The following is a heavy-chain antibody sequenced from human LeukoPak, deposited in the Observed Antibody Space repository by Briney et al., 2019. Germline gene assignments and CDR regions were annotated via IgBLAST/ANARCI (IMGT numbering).Heavy chain of an antibody. CDR1: GYSFTSYW. J-gene: IGHJ4*02. D-gene: IGHD1-26*01. CDR3: ARPTPIVGATEGYYFDY. V-gene: IGHV5-51*01. Sequence: KHGESLKISCKGSGYSFTSYWIGWVRQMPGKGLEWMGIIYPGDPDTRYSPSFQGQVTISADKSISTAYLQWSSLKASDTAMYYCARPTPIVGATEGYYFDYWGQGTLVTVSS. CDR2: IYPGDPDT.